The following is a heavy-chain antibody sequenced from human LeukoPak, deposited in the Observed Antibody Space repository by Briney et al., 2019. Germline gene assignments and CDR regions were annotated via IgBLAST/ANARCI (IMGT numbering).Heavy chain of an antibody. J-gene: IGHJ4*02. CDR2: IIPIFGTA. V-gene: IGHV1-69*13. D-gene: IGHD3-3*01. Sequence: ASVKVSCKASGGTFSSYAISWVRQAPGQGLEWMGGIIPIFGTANYAQKFQGRVTITADESTSTAYMELSSLRSEDTAVYFCARAPYYDFWSGTAWDYWGQGTLVTVSS. CDR3: ARAPYYDFWSGTAWDY. CDR1: GGTFSSYA.